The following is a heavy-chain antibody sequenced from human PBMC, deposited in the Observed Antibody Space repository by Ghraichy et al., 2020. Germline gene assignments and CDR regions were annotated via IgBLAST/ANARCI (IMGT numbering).Heavy chain of an antibody. CDR2: IYYSGST. J-gene: IGHJ6*03. V-gene: IGHV4-59*01. D-gene: IGHD3-3*01. Sequence: SETLSLTCTVSGGSISSYYWSWIRQPPGKGLEWIGYIYYSGSTNYNPSLKSRVTISVDTSKNQFSLKLSSVTAADTAVYYCARRAGMERRYDFWSGPDYYYYYYMDVWGKGTTVTVSS. CDR3: ARRAGMERRYDFWSGPDYYYYYYMDV. CDR1: GGSISSYY.